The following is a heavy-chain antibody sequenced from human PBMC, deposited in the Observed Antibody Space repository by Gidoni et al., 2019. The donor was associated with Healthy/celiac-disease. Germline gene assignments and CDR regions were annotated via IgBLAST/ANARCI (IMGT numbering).Heavy chain of an antibody. J-gene: IGHJ4*02. V-gene: IGHV4-38-2*02. CDR1: GYSISSGYY. D-gene: IGHD6-19*01. CDR2: IYHSGST. CDR3: ARDEGYSSGWWEPFDY. Sequence: QVQLQESGPGLVKPSETLSLTCAVSGYSISSGYYWGWIRQPPGKGLEWIGSIYHSGSTYYNPSLKSRVTISVDTSKNQFSLKLSSVTAADTAVYYCARDEGYSSGWWEPFDYWGQGTLVT.